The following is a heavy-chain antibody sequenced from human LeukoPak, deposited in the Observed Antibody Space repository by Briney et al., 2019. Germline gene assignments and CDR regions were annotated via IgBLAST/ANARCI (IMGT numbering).Heavy chain of an antibody. CDR2: ISNSGST. CDR1: GGSISSHY. J-gene: IGHJ6*03. V-gene: IGHV4-59*11. Sequence: SETLSLTCTVSGGSISSHYWTWIRQSPVKGLEWIGDISNSGSTSYNPSLKSRVTISIDTSKNQFSLKLSSVTAADAAVYYCGRDALVGYFSYYYMDVWGKGTTVTVSS. D-gene: IGHD2-15*01. CDR3: GRDALVGYFSYYYMDV.